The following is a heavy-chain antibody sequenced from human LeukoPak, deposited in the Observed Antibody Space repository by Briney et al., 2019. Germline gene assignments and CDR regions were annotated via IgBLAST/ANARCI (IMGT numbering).Heavy chain of an antibody. CDR3: ARGQDGSGSLPFPRDY. CDR2: IIPIFGTA. V-gene: IGHV1-69*13. CDR1: GGTFSSYA. J-gene: IGHJ4*02. Sequence: ASVRVSCTASGGTFSSYAISWVRQAPGQGLEGMGGIIPIFGTANYAQKFQGRVTITADESTSTAYMELSSLRSEDTAVYYCARGQDGSGSLPFPRDYWGQGTLVTVSS. D-gene: IGHD3-10*01.